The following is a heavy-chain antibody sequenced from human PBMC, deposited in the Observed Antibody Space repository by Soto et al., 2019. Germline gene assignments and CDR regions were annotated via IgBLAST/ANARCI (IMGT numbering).Heavy chain of an antibody. V-gene: IGHV3-74*01. CDR1: GFSFSDTW. D-gene: IGHD2-8*01. Sequence: GGSLRLSCAASGFSFSDTWMHWVRQAPGEGLVWLSRVTGDGSGTIYADSVKGRFTISRDNAKNTLYLQMNSLRVEDTAVYYCARDRVYAIDEWGQGTLVTVSS. J-gene: IGHJ4*02. CDR3: ARDRVYAIDE. CDR2: VTGDGSGT.